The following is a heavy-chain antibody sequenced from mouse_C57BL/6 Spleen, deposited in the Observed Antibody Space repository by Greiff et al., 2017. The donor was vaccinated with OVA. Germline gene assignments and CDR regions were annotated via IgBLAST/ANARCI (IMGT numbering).Heavy chain of an antibody. CDR3: TRERGVLYAMDY. Sequence: EVHLVESGEGLVKPGGSLKLSCAASGFTFSSYAMSWVRQTPEKRLEWVAYISSGGDYIYYADTVKGRFTISRDNARNTLYLQMSSLKSEDTAMYYCTRERGVLYAMDYWGQGTSVTVSS. V-gene: IGHV5-9-1*02. CDR1: GFTFSSYA. J-gene: IGHJ4*01. CDR2: ISSGGDYI.